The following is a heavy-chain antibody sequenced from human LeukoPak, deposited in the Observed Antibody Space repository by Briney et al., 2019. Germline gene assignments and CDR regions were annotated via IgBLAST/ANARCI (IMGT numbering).Heavy chain of an antibody. J-gene: IGHJ3*02. V-gene: IGHV3-23*01. D-gene: IGHD3-10*01. CDR3: TTESGEVWFGEHAFDI. Sequence: GGSLRLSCAASGFTFSSYAMSWVRQAPGKGLEWVSAMSGSGGSTYYADSVKGRFTISRDNSKNTLYLQMNSLRVEDTAVYYCTTESGEVWFGEHAFDIWGQGTMVTVSS. CDR2: MSGSGGST. CDR1: GFTFSSYA.